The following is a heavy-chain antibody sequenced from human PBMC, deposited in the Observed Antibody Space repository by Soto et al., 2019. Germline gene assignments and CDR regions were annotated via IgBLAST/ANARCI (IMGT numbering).Heavy chain of an antibody. CDR3: VRLYSIHCGRSGCYSAENLKQ. CDR2: ICNSDST. CDR1: GGSIRSYC. J-gene: IGHJ1*01. V-gene: IGHV4-59*08. Sequence: SETLSLTCTVSGGSIRSYCWTWIRQPPGEGLEWIGCICNSDSTNYNPSLKSRVTTSMDTSKNQFSLKLSSVSAADTAVYYCVRLYSIHCGRSGCYSAENLKQWGQGTLVTVS. D-gene: IGHD2-15*01.